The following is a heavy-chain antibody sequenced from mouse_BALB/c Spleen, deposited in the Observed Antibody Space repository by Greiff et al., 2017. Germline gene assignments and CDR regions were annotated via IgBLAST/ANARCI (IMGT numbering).Heavy chain of an antibody. J-gene: IGHJ1*01. D-gene: IGHD2-1*01. CDR2: ISYSGST. V-gene: IGHV3-8*02. CDR3: ARALYGNYAWYFDV. Sequence: EVQLQQSGPSLVKPSQTLSLTCSVTGDSITSGYWNWIRKFPGNKLEYMGYISYSGSTYYNPSLKSRISITRDTSKNQYYLQLNSVTTEDTATYYCARALYGNYAWYFDVWGAGTTVTVSS. CDR1: GDSITSGY.